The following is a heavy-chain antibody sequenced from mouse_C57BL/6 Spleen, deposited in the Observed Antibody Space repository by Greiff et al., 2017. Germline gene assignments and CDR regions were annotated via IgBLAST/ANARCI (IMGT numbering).Heavy chain of an antibody. Sequence: QVQLQQPGAELVRPGSSVKLSCKASGYTFTSYWMDWVKQRPGQGLEWIGNIYPSDSETHYNQKFKDKATLTVDKSSSTAYMQLSSLTSEDSEVYYCARYSYSNRSGFAYWGQGTLVTVSA. CDR1: GYTFTSYW. V-gene: IGHV1-61*01. CDR3: ARYSYSNRSGFAY. D-gene: IGHD2-5*01. CDR2: IYPSDSET. J-gene: IGHJ3*01.